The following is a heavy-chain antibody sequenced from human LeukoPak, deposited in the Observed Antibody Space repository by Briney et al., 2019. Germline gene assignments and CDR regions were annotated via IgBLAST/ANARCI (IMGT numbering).Heavy chain of an antibody. CDR3: ARGHALSG. CDR2: IYYSGST. Sequence: SETLSLTCTVSGGSISSHYWSWIRQPPGKGLEWIGYIYYSGSTNYNPSLKSRVTISVDTSKNQFSLKLSSVTAADTAVYYCARGHALSGWGQGTLVTVSS. J-gene: IGHJ4*02. V-gene: IGHV4-59*11. D-gene: IGHD3-10*01. CDR1: GGSISSHY.